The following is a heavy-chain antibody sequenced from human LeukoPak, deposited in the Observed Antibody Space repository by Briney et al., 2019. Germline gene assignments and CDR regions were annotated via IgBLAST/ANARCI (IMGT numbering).Heavy chain of an antibody. CDR2: IYTTGST. D-gene: IGHD3-16*01. CDR3: ARGGVLKSVDY. V-gene: IGHV4-61*02. CDR1: SASISSGTYY. J-gene: IGHJ4*02. Sequence: PSQTLSLTCTVSSASISSGTYYWSWIRQPAGKGLEWIGRIYTTGSTNYNPSLKSRVTISVDTSKNQFSLKLSSVTAADTAVYYCARGGVLKSVDYWGQGTLVAVSS.